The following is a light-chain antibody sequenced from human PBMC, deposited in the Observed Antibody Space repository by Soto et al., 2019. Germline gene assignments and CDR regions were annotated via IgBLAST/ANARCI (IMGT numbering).Light chain of an antibody. Sequence: QSALTQPASVSGSPGQSITISCNGTSSDVGGYNYVSWYQQHPGKAPKLMIYEVSNRPSGVSNRFSGSKSGNTASLTISGLQAEDEADYYCSSYTSTRTYVFGTGTKVTVL. V-gene: IGLV2-14*01. CDR1: SSDVGGYNY. CDR2: EVS. J-gene: IGLJ1*01. CDR3: SSYTSTRTYV.